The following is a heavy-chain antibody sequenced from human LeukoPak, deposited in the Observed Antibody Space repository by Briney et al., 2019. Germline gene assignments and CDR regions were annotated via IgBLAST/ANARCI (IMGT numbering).Heavy chain of an antibody. CDR2: INPNSGGT. CDR3: ARDRVVTMVRGVMGY. J-gene: IGHJ4*02. V-gene: IGHV1-2*02. CDR1: GYTFTGYY. Sequence: ASVKVSCKASGYTFTGYYMHWARQAPGQGLEWMGWINPNSGGTNYAQKFQGRVTMTRDTSISTAYMELSRLRSDDTAVYYCARDRVVTMVRGVMGYWGQGTLVTVSS. D-gene: IGHD3-10*01.